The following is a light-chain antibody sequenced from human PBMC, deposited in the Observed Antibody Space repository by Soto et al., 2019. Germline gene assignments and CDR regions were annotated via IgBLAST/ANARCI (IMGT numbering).Light chain of an antibody. V-gene: IGKV1-39*01. J-gene: IGKJ1*01. CDR2: AAS. CDR3: QQSYSAPWT. Sequence: DIQMTQSPSSLSASVGDRVTITCRASQNIDNYLNWYQQKPGKAPKLLIHAASSFQSGVPSRFSGSGYGTDFALTINSLQHEDFASYYCQQSYSAPWTFRQGTKVEIK. CDR1: QNIDNY.